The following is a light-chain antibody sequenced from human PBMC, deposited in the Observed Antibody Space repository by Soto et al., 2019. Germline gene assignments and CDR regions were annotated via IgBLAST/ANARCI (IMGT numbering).Light chain of an antibody. J-gene: IGKJ2*01. CDR3: QQYNSSPYT. CDR1: QNIGSW. CDR2: KAS. V-gene: IGKV1-5*03. Sequence: DIQMTQSPSTLSASLGDRVTITCRASQNIGSWLAWYQQKPGKAPKLLIYKASSLESGVPSRFSGSGSGTEFTLTISSLQPDDFATYYCQQYNSSPYTFGQGTKLEIK.